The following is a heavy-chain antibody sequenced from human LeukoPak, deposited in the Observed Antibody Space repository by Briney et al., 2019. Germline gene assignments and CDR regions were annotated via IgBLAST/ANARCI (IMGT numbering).Heavy chain of an antibody. Sequence: GGSLRLSCAASGFTFSSYWMIWVRQAPGKGLEWVANIKQDGSEKYYVDSVKGRFTISRDNAKNSLYLQMNSLRAEDTAVYYCARDLYDSSGYYYLPDYWGQGTLVTVSS. CDR3: ARDLYDSSGYYYLPDY. D-gene: IGHD3-22*01. J-gene: IGHJ4*02. V-gene: IGHV3-7*01. CDR2: IKQDGSEK. CDR1: GFTFSSYW.